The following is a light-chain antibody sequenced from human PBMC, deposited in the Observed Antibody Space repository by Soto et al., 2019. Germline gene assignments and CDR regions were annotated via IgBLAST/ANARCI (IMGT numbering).Light chain of an antibody. J-gene: IGLJ1*01. CDR3: SSYTSSSTPYV. Sequence: QSVLTQPASVSGSPGQSITISCTGTSSDVGGYNYVSWYQQHPGKAPKLMIYDVSNRPSGVSNRFSGSKSGNTASLTISGFQAEDEADYYCSSYTSSSTPYVFGTISKVTDL. V-gene: IGLV2-14*01. CDR1: SSDVGGYNY. CDR2: DVS.